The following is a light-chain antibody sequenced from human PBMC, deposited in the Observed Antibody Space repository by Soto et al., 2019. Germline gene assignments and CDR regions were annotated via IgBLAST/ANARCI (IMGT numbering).Light chain of an antibody. Sequence: ALTPPLSVSGSPGHSVTIYCTGTSSDVGGYNYVSWYQQHPGKAPKLMIYDVSKRPSGVPDRFSGSKSGNTASLTISGLQAEDEADYYCCSYAGSYTAPYVFGTGTKVTVL. CDR1: SSDVGGYNY. CDR2: DVS. J-gene: IGLJ1*01. V-gene: IGLV2-11*01. CDR3: CSYAGSYTAPYV.